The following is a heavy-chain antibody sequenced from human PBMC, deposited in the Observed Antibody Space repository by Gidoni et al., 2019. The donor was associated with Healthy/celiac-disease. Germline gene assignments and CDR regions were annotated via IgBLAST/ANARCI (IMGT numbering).Heavy chain of an antibody. D-gene: IGHD1-26*01. CDR1: GFTFSSYA. Sequence: EVQLLESGGGLVQPGGSLRLSCAASGFTFSSYAMSWVRQAPGKGLEWVSAISGSGGSTYYADSGKGRLTISRDNSKNTLYLQMNSLRAEDTAVYYCALKRGVGATFDYWGQGTLVTVSS. V-gene: IGHV3-23*01. CDR3: ALKRGVGATFDY. J-gene: IGHJ4*02. CDR2: ISGSGGST.